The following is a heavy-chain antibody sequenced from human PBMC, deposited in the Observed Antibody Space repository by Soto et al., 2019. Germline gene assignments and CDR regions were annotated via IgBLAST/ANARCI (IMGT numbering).Heavy chain of an antibody. D-gene: IGHD3-22*01. V-gene: IGHV3-23*01. CDR1: GFTFSNYA. CDR3: AKGDYDSSGYYYTY. CDR2: ISGSGVVT. Sequence: PGGSLRLSCAASGFTFSNYAVSWVRQAPGKGLEWVSGISGSGVVTYYADSVKGRFTISRDNSKNTLYLQMNSLRAEDTAVYYCAKGDYDSSGYYYTYWGQGTLVTVSS. J-gene: IGHJ4*02.